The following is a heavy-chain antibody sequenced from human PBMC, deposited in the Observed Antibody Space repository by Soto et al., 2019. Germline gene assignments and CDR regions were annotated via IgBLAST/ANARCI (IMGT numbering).Heavy chain of an antibody. D-gene: IGHD1-26*01. CDR2: ISYDGSNK. V-gene: IGHV3-30-3*01. J-gene: IGHJ6*02. Sequence: QVQLVESGGGVVQPGRSLRLSCAASGFTFSSYAMHWVRQAPGKGLEWVAVISYDGSNKYYADSVKGRFTISRDNSKNTLYLQMNSLRAEDTAVYYCARDQGGSEVYYYYYGMDGWGQGTTVTVS. CDR1: GFTFSSYA. CDR3: ARDQGGSEVYYYYYGMDG.